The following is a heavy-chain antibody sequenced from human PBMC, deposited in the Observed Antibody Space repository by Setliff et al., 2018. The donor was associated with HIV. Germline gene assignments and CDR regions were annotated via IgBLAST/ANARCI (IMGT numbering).Heavy chain of an antibody. CDR1: GASVSSDSYS. CDR3: ARTQGLGLD. J-gene: IGHJ4*02. V-gene: IGHV4-61*02. CDR2: IYSGVTT. Sequence: SETLSLTCTVSGASVSSDSYSWTWIRQPAGEKLEWIGRIYSGVTTEYSPSLKSRVTISLDTSKNQFSLKMTSVTAADTAVYYCARTQGLGLDWGQGTLVTVSS.